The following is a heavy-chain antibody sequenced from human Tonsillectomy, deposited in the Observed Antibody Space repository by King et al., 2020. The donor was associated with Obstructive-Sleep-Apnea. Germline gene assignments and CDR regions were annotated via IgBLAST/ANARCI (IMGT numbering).Heavy chain of an antibody. V-gene: IGHV4-39*01. CDR3: ATHTTAWRPVDS. D-gene: IGHD1-14*01. J-gene: IGHJ4*02. CDR1: GDSLSSSSYY. Sequence: LQLQESGPGLVKPSETLSLTCTVSGDSLSSSSYYWGWIRQPPGKGLEWIGGIYYRGSTYYNPSLKSRVPISVATSKNQFSLKLGSVTAADTAVYYCATHTTAWRPVDSWGQGTLVTVSS. CDR2: IYYRGST.